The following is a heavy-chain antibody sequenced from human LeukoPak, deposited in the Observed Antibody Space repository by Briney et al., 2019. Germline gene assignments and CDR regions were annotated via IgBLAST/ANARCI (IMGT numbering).Heavy chain of an antibody. D-gene: IGHD2-15*01. CDR2: INHSGST. J-gene: IGHJ6*03. Sequence: SETLSLTCTVSGGSISSSGYYWSWIRQPPGKGLEWIGEINHSGSTNYNPSLKSRVTISVDTSKNQFSLKLSSVTAADTAVYYCARARCSGGSCYFYYYFYMDVWGKGTTVTVSS. CDR3: ARARCSGGSCYFYYYFYMDV. CDR1: GGSISSSGYY. V-gene: IGHV4-39*07.